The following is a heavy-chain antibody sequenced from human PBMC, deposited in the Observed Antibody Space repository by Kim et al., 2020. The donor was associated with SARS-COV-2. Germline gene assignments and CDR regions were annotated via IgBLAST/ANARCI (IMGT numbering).Heavy chain of an antibody. CDR1: GYIFTSYW. V-gene: IGHV5-51*01. J-gene: IGHJ5*02. Sequence: GESLKISCEGSGYIFTSYWIAWVRQMPGRGLEWMGIIYPGGSDTKYSPSFKGQVTISADTSINTAYLHWTSLKASDTAMYFCARWEGSGNYYKGWFDPWGQGTLVTVSS. CDR2: IYPGGSDT. CDR3: ARWEGSGNYYKGWFDP. D-gene: IGHD3-10*01.